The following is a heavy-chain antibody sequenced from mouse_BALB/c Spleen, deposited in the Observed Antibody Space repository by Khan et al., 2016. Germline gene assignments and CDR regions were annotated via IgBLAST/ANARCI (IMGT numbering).Heavy chain of an antibody. Sequence: VQLQESGPSLLKPSQTLSLPFSVPGDSIPSGYWNWIRKFPGNKLEYMGYISYSGSTYYNPSLKSRISITRDTSKSQYYLQLNSVTTEDTATYYCAGYYGHFFDYWGQGTTLTVSS. J-gene: IGHJ2*01. D-gene: IGHD1-1*02. V-gene: IGHV3-8*02. CDR3: AGYYGHFFDY. CDR2: ISYSGST. CDR1: GDSIPSGY.